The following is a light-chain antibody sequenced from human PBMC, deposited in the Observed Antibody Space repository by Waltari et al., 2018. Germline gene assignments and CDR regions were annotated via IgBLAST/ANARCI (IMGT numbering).Light chain of an antibody. V-gene: IGKV3-11*01. CDR3: QQSSERPVT. J-gene: IGKJ4*01. Sequence: EIVLPQSPATLSLSPGERATLSCRASQGISRNLGWYQQKLGQAPRLLIYDASNRATGIPARFSGSGSGTDFTLTISSLEPEDFAVYYCQQSSERPVTFGGGTKVEIK. CDR1: QGISRN. CDR2: DAS.